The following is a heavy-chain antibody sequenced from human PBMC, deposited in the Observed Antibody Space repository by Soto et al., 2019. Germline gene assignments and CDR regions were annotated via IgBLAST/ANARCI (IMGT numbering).Heavy chain of an antibody. J-gene: IGHJ4*02. CDR1: GFTFSSYS. CDR2: ISSSSSYI. Sequence: GGSLRLSCAASGFTFSSYSMNWVRQAPGKGLEWVSSISSSSSYIYYADSVKGRFTISRDNAKNSLYLQMNSLRAEDTAVYYCARLEGLATISYYFDFWGQGALVTVS. CDR3: ARLEGLATISYYFDF. V-gene: IGHV3-21*01. D-gene: IGHD3-9*01.